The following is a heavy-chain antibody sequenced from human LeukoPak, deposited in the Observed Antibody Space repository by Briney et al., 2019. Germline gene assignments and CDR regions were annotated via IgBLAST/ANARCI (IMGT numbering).Heavy chain of an antibody. D-gene: IGHD5-18*01. J-gene: IGHJ4*02. V-gene: IGHV3-74*01. CDR2: VSSDERTT. CDR1: GFSYSSYW. Sequence: GGSLRLSCAASGFSYSSYWMHWVRQAPGEGLVWVSRVSSDERTTSYADSVKGRFTVSRDNAKNTVYLQMNSLRVEDTAVYYCARGGSDTAMAHEYWGRGTLVTVSS. CDR3: ARGGSDTAMAHEY.